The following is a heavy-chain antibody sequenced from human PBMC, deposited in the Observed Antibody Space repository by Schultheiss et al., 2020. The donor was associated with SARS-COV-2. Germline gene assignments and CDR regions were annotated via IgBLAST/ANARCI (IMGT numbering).Heavy chain of an antibody. CDR1: GFTFSSYA. J-gene: IGHJ6*03. D-gene: IGHD4-23*01. V-gene: IGHV3-23*01. CDR2: ISGSGGST. Sequence: GGSLRLSCAASGFTFSSYAMSWVRQAPGKGLEWVSAISGSGGSTYYADSVKGRFTISRDNSKNTLYLQMNSLRAEDTAVYYCSRHDGGTSPLTHYYMDVWGKGTTVTVSS. CDR3: SRHDGGTSPLTHYYMDV.